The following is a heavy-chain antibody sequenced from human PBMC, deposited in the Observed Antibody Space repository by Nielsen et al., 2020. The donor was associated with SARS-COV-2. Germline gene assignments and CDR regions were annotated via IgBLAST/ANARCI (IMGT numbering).Heavy chain of an antibody. Sequence: WIRQPPGKGLEWTGEINHSGSTNYNPSLKSRVTISVDTSKNQFSLKLSSVTAADTAVYYCARVLWFGELLGPFDYYYYMDVWGKGTTVTVSS. J-gene: IGHJ6*03. CDR3: ARVLWFGELLGPFDYYYYMDV. CDR2: INHSGST. D-gene: IGHD3-10*01. V-gene: IGHV4-34*01.